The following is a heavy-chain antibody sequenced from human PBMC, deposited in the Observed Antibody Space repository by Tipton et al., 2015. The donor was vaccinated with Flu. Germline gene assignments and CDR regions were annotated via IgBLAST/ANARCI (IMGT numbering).Heavy chain of an antibody. CDR2: IYHSGST. CDR1: GGSISSSNW. CDR3: VRGSGSGPHVVFEF. D-gene: IGHD3-10*01. Sequence: SLRLSCAVPGGSISSSNWWSWVRQPPGRGLEWIGEIYHSGSTNYNPSLKSRVTMSVDTSKNQFSLNLTSVTAADTAVYFCVRGSGSGPHVVFEFWGGGKMVTVSS. J-gene: IGHJ4*02. V-gene: IGHV4-4*01.